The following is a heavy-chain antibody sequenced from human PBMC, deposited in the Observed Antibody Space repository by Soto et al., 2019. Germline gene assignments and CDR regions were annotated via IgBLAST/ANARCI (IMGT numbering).Heavy chain of an antibody. CDR3: ARARRYYGSGSYPDY. J-gene: IGHJ4*02. V-gene: IGHV4-30-4*01. Sequence: PSETLSLTCTVSGGSISSGDYYWSWIRQPPGKGLEWIGYIYYSGSTYYNPSLKSRVTISVDTSKNQFSLKLSSVTAADTAVYYCARARRYYGSGSYPDYWGQGTLVTVS. D-gene: IGHD3-10*01. CDR1: GGSISSGDYY. CDR2: IYYSGST.